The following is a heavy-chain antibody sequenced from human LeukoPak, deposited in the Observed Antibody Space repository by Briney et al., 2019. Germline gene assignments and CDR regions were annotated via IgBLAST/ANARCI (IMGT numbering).Heavy chain of an antibody. J-gene: IGHJ3*02. V-gene: IGHV3-7*01. CDR1: GFTLSSNW. CDR2: IKQDGSEK. CDR3: ARDTSSDGFDI. Sequence: GGSLRLSCAASGFTLSSNWMSWIRQAPGKGLEWVANIKQDGSEKYYVDSVKGRFTISRDNAKNSLYLKMNSLRAEDTAMYYCARDTSSDGFDIWGQGTMVTVSS. D-gene: IGHD2-2*01.